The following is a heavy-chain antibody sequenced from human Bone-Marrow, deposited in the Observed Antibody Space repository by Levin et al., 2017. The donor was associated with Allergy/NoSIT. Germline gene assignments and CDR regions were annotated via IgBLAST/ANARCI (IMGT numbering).Heavy chain of an antibody. CDR3: ARDSGYKWTSFDKIDF. V-gene: IGHV3-33*01. CDR1: GFTFSDYG. J-gene: IGHJ4*02. CDR2: IWYDGSKN. Sequence: SCVASGFTFSDYGMHWVRQTPGKGLEWVAFIWYDGSKNYYADSVKGRFIISRDNSKNTLYLQLSSLRAEDTALYHCARDSGYKWTSFDKIDFWGQGTLVTVSS. D-gene: IGHD1-20*01.